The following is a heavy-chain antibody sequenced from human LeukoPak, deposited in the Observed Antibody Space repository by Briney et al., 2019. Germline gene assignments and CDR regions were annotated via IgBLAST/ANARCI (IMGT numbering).Heavy chain of an antibody. J-gene: IGHJ6*02. CDR3: ARGRLQLWSFPLPYNHYAIDV. V-gene: IGHV4-34*01. CDR1: GGSFSGYF. D-gene: IGHD5-18*01. Sequence: PSETLSLTCAVYGGSFSGYFWTWIRQPPGKGLEWIGESNHFGSTDYNPSLESRVTISVDTSKKQFSLNVRSVTDADTAVYFCARGRLQLWSFPLPYNHYAIDVWGQGTTVTVSS. CDR2: SNHFGST.